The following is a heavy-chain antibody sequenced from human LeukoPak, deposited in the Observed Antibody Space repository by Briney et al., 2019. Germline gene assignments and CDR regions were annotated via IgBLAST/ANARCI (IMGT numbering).Heavy chain of an antibody. D-gene: IGHD2-2*01. CDR3: ARDRWDIVLVPAAREIDY. CDR2: ISGSGGST. V-gene: IGHV3-23*01. CDR1: GFTFSSYA. J-gene: IGHJ4*02. Sequence: GGSLRLSCAASGFTFSSYAMSWVRQAPGKGLEWVSAISGSGGSTYYADSVKGRFTISRENAKNSLYLQMNSLIADDTAVYYCARDRWDIVLVPAAREIDYWGQGTLVTVSS.